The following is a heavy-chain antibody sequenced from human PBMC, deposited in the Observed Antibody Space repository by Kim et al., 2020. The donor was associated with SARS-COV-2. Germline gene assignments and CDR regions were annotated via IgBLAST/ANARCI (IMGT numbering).Heavy chain of an antibody. D-gene: IGHD1-26*01. Sequence: GGSLRLSFAASGFSFSSYGIHWVRQAPGKGLEWLTVISYDGSHKYYAESVKGRFTISRDNSKNTLYLQMNSLRVEDTAVYYCAKSFSGSYFGYDSWGQGALVTVSS. CDR3: AKSFSGSYFGYDS. CDR2: ISYDGSHK. CDR1: GFSFSSYG. J-gene: IGHJ4*02. V-gene: IGHV3-30*18.